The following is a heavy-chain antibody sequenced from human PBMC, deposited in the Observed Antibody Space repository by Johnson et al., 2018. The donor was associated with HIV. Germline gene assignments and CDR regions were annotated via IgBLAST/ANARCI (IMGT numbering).Heavy chain of an antibody. CDR3: ARAGQQWLADAFDI. D-gene: IGHD6-19*01. CDR1: GFTVSSNN. Sequence: VQLVESGGGWIQPGGSLRLSCAASGFTVSSNNMSWVRQAPGKGLEWVSAIGTVGDTYYVGSVKGRFTISRDNAKNTLYLQMNSLRAEDTAVYYCARAGQQWLADAFDIWGQGTMVTVSS. J-gene: IGHJ3*02. V-gene: IGHV3-66*03. CDR2: IGTVGDT.